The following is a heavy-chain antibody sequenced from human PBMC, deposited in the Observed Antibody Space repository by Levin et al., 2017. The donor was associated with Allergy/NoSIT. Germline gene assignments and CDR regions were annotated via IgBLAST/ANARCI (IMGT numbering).Heavy chain of an antibody. Sequence: PGGSLRLSCAASGFPFSGYIIHWVRQAPAKGLEWVSSISSSSSYIYYADSVKGRFIISRDNAKNSLYLQMNSLRADDTAIYYCARGDCSGSSCNTFFVRAFDMWGQGTMVTVSS. CDR2: ISSSSSYI. CDR1: GFPFSGYI. CDR3: ARGDCSGSSCNTFFVRAFDM. V-gene: IGHV3-21*01. D-gene: IGHD2-15*01. J-gene: IGHJ3*02.